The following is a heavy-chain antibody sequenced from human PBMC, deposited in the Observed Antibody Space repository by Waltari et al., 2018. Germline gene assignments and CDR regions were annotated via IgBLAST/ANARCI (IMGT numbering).Heavy chain of an antibody. J-gene: IGHJ5*02. CDR3: ATELGPENWFDP. D-gene: IGHD1-7*01. V-gene: IGHV3-48*03. CDR2: ISSSGSTI. CDR1: GFTFSSYE. Sequence: EVQLVESGGGLVQPGGSLRLSCAASGFTFSSYEMNWVRQAPGKGLEWVSYISSSGSTIYYADSVKGRFTISRDNAKNSLYLQMNSLRAEDTAVYYCATELGPENWFDPWGQGTLVTVSS.